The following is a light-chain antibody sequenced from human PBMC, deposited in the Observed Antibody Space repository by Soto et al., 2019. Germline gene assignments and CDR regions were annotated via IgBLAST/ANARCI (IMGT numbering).Light chain of an antibody. J-gene: IGLJ1*01. Sequence: QTLLTLPASVSGSPGQSITISCTGTSSDVGSYDYVSWYQHHAGKAPKLMIYEVSMRPAGVSNRFSASKSGNTASLTISGLQAEDEADYYCCSYATSSTFVFGTGTKVTVL. CDR3: CSYATSSTFV. CDR1: SSDVGSYDY. V-gene: IGLV2-14*01. CDR2: EVS.